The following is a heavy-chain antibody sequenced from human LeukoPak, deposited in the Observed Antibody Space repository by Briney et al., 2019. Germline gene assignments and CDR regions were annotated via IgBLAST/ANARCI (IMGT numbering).Heavy chain of an antibody. CDR1: GYSFASSW. V-gene: IGHV5-51*01. CDR2: IFPDDSNT. CDR3: ARLERRSYPIDY. D-gene: IGHD1-1*01. Sequence: GESLKISCTASGYSFASSWIAWVRQMPGKGLEWMGIIFPDDSNTGYNPSFQGQVTMSADKSVSTAYLQWSSLKASDTAMYYCARLERRSYPIDYWGQGTLVTVSS. J-gene: IGHJ4*02.